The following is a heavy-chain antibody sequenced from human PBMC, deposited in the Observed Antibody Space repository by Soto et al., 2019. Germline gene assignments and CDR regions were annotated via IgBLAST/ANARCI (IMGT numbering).Heavy chain of an antibody. CDR2: IWYDGSNK. CDR3: ARELWLGELPNWFDP. D-gene: IGHD3-10*01. Sequence: GGSLRLSCAASGFTFSSYGMHWVRQAPGKGLEWVAVIWYDGSNKYYADSVKGRFTISRDNSKSTLYLQMNSLRAEDTAVYYCARELWLGELPNWFDPWGQGTLVTVSS. J-gene: IGHJ5*02. CDR1: GFTFSSYG. V-gene: IGHV3-33*01.